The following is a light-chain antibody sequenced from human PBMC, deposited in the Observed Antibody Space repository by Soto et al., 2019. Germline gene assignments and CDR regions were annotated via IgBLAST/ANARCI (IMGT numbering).Light chain of an antibody. CDR1: QSISMY. J-gene: IGKJ4*01. CDR3: QQTYSIPPLT. V-gene: IGKV1-39*01. Sequence: DIQMTQSPPSLSASVGDRVTITCRASQSISMYLNWYQQKPGKAPKLLSYAAFNLQSGVPSRFSGSGSGTDFTLNINSLQPEDFDTYYCQQTYSIPPLTFGGGTMVEIK. CDR2: AAF.